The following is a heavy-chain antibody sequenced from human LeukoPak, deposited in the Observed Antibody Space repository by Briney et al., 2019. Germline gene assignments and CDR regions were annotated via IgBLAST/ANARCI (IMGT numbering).Heavy chain of an antibody. CDR2: INPSGGRT. J-gene: IGHJ4*02. CDR1: GYTFTRYY. V-gene: IGHV1-46*01. D-gene: IGHD2-2*01. Sequence: VASVKVSCKASGYTFTRYYMHWVRQAPGQGLESIGTINPSGGRTSYAQNFQGRVTMTRDTSTSTVYMELSSLRSEDTAVYHCARDIGQTSQFDYWGQGTLVTVSS. CDR3: ARDIGQTSQFDY.